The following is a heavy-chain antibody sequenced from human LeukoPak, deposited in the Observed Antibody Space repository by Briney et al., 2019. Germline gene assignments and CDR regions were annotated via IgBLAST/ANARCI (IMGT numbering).Heavy chain of an antibody. J-gene: IGHJ4*02. D-gene: IGHD2-21*01. CDR3: VRDVWGDRDSYFDY. CDR1: GFTFGSYW. Sequence: GGSLRLSCAASGFTFGSYWMHWVRQAPGEGLVWVSRVSNDGRSTSYGDFVKGRFTISRDNAKNTLYLQMNSLRAEDTAIYYCVRDVWGDRDSYFDYWGQGTLVTVSS. CDR2: VSNDGRST. V-gene: IGHV3-74*01.